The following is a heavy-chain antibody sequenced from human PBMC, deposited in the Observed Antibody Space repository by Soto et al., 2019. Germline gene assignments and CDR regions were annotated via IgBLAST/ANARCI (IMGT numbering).Heavy chain of an antibody. CDR1: GYTFTSYY. Sequence: ASVKVSCKASGYTFTSYYMHWVRQAPGQGLEWMGIINPSGGSTSYAQKFQGRVTMTRDTSTSTVYMELSSLRSEDTAVYYCAREDSYYRSGSYQGIDYWGQGTLVTVSS. V-gene: IGHV1-46*01. CDR2: INPSGGST. D-gene: IGHD3-10*01. CDR3: AREDSYYRSGSYQGIDY. J-gene: IGHJ4*02.